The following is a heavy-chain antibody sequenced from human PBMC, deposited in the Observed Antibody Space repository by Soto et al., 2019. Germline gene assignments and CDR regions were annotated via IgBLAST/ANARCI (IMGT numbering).Heavy chain of an antibody. J-gene: IGHJ6*02. CDR2: IYYSGST. V-gene: IGHV4-61*01. CDR3: ARGKSRLDV. Sequence: PSETLSLTCTVSGGSVSSRSYYWSWIRQPPGKGLEWIGYIYYSGSTNYNPSLKSRVTISVDTPKNQFSLKLSSVTAADTAVYYCARGKSRLDVWGQGTTVTVSS. CDR1: GGSVSSRSYY.